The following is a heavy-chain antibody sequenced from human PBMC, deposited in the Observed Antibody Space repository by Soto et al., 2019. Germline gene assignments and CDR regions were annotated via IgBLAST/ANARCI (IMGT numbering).Heavy chain of an antibody. CDR3: AREGIAVAGMVSYYYYGMDV. CDR1: GYTFTSYG. V-gene: IGHV1-18*01. CDR2: ISAYNGNT. Sequence: ASVKVSCKASGYTFTSYGISWARQAPGQGLEWMGWISAYNGNTNYAQKLQGRVTMTTDTSTSTAYMELRSLRSDDTAVYYCAREGIAVAGMVSYYYYGMDVWGQGTTVTVS. D-gene: IGHD6-19*01. J-gene: IGHJ6*02.